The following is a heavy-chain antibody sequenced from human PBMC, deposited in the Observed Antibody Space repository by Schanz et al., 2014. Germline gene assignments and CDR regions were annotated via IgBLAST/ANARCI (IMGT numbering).Heavy chain of an antibody. Sequence: EVQLLESGGGLVQPGGSLRLSCSASGFTFSTFAMHWVRQAPGKGLEWVSSISSGGGSTYYADSVKGRFTISRDNSKNTLYLQMKSLRAEDTAVYYCANNWNLDYWGQGTLVTVSS. J-gene: IGHJ4*02. V-gene: IGHV3-23*01. D-gene: IGHD1-20*01. CDR3: ANNWNLDY. CDR1: GFTFSTFA. CDR2: ISSGGGST.